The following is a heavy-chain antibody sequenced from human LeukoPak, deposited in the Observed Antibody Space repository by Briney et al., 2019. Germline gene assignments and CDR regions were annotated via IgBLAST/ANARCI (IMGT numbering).Heavy chain of an antibody. J-gene: IGHJ4*02. D-gene: IGHD3-16*01. CDR2: IKQAGSEN. CDR3: ARVRGDYYLDY. CDR1: GLTFSDYV. Sequence: PGRSLRLSCAASGLTFSDYVLYWVRQAPGKGLEWVANIKQAGSENSYVDSVKGRFTISRDNAKNSLYLQINSLRAEDTAVYYCARVRGDYYLDYWGQGTLVTVSS. V-gene: IGHV3-7*01.